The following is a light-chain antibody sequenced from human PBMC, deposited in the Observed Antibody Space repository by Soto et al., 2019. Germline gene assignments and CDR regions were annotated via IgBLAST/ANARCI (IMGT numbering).Light chain of an antibody. CDR2: KAS. CDR3: QQSYSIPWT. J-gene: IGKJ1*01. Sequence: DIQITQSPSTLSASVGYRFTITFRASQSISRWLAWYQQKPGKAPKLLIYKASTLKSGVPSRLSGSGSGTDFTLNIRSMQPEDFEPYYCQQSYSIPWTFGQGTKVDIK. CDR1: QSISRW. V-gene: IGKV1-5*03.